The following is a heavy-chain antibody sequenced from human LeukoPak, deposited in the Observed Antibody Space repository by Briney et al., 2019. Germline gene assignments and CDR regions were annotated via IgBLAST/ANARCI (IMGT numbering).Heavy chain of an antibody. V-gene: IGHV4-39*01. CDR2: IYYSGST. CDR1: GGSISSSSYY. CDR3: ARVDCSGGSCLNDAFDI. J-gene: IGHJ3*02. Sequence: SETLSLTCSVSGGSISSSSYYWGWIRQPPGKGLEWIGSIYYSGSTDYNPSLKSRVTISVDTSKNQFSLNLSSVTAADTAVYYCARVDCSGGSCLNDAFDIWGQGIMATVSS. D-gene: IGHD2-15*01.